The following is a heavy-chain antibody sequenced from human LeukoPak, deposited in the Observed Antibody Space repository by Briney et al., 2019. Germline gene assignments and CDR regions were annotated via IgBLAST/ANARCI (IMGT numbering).Heavy chain of an antibody. CDR3: ARGGRSGSYFSRERNFDY. CDR2: FYDSGSS. Sequence: PSETLSLTCTVSGYPISGTYYWGWIRQPPGKGLEWIGSFYDSGSSYYNPSLKSRVTISVDTSKNQFSLKLSSVTAADTAVYYCARGGRSGSYFSRERNFDYWGQGTLVTVSS. CDR1: GYPISGTYY. J-gene: IGHJ4*02. D-gene: IGHD3-10*01. V-gene: IGHV4-38-2*02.